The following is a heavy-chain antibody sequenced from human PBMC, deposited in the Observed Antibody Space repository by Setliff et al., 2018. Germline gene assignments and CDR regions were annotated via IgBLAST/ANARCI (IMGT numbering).Heavy chain of an antibody. CDR1: GYTFISYG. J-gene: IGHJ4*02. Sequence: ASVKVSCKASGYTFISYGISWLRQAPGQGFEWMGWISTNNGKTEYSQKFQDRVTMATDTSTATVYMELKNLRSDDTAVYYCARSSGPRVVLAADFDYWGQGTLVTVSS. CDR2: ISTNNGKT. D-gene: IGHD5-12*01. V-gene: IGHV1-18*01. CDR3: ARSSGPRVVLAADFDY.